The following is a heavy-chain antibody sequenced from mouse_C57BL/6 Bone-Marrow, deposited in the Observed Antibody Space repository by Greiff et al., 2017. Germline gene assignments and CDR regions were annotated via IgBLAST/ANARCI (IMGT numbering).Heavy chain of an antibody. D-gene: IGHD1-2*01. CDR3: TTTAHYFDY. J-gene: IGHJ2*01. CDR2: IDPENGDT. V-gene: IGHV14-4*01. Sequence: EVQLQQSGAELVRPGASVKLSCTASGFNINDDYMHWVKQRPEQGLEWIGWIDPENGDTEYASKFQGKATITADTSSNTAYMQLSSLTSEYTSVXYGTTTAHYFDYWGQGTTLTVSS. CDR1: GFNINDDY.